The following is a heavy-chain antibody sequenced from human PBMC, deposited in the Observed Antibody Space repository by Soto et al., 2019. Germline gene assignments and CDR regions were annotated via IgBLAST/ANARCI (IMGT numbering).Heavy chain of an antibody. CDR2: INHTGTT. V-gene: IGHV4-34*01. CDR3: ARLVVVAPVANA. J-gene: IGHJ5*02. CDR1: GGSFSGYY. D-gene: IGHD2-2*01. Sequence: SETLSLTCAVYGGSFSGYYWSWIRQPPGKGLEWIGEINHTGTTYYSPSLKDRVTISVDTSKNSFSLNLTSVTAADTAVYFCARLVVVAPVANAWGQGTLVTVSS.